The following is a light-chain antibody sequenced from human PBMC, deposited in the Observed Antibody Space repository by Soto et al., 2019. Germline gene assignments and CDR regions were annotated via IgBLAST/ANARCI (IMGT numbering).Light chain of an antibody. CDR1: STDIGDYKY. CDR3: CSYTRTNTLV. Sequence: QSALTQPASVSGSPGQSITISCTGTSTDIGDYKYVSWYQQHPGKAPKLIIYEVSNRASGVSTRFSGSKSGNTASLTISGLQAEDETYYYCCSYTRTNTLVFGGGTKLTVL. V-gene: IGLV2-14*01. J-gene: IGLJ2*01. CDR2: EVS.